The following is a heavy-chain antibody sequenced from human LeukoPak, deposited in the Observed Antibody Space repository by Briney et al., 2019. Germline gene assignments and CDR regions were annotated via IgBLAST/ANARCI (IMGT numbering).Heavy chain of an antibody. V-gene: IGHV1-3*01. CDR3: AREGRIVPMDV. J-gene: IGHJ6*02. CDR2: INADKGDT. CDR1: GYAFKTYT. Sequence: ASVKVSCKASGYAFKTYTIHWVRQAPGQRLEWMGWINADKGDTKYSRNFQGRVTITRDTSASTVYMELSSLRSEDTAVYYCAREGRIVPMDVWGQGTTVTVSS. D-gene: IGHD6-6*01.